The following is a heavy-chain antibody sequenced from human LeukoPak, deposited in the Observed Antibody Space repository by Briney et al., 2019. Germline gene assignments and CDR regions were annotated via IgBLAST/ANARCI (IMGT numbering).Heavy chain of an antibody. J-gene: IGHJ4*02. CDR1: GFTFSSYS. CDR3: ARGAYCSSTSCYTYFDY. D-gene: IGHD2-2*02. V-gene: IGHV3-21*01. Sequence: GGSLRLSCAASGFTFSSYSMNWVRQAPGKGLEWVSSISSSSSYIYYADSVKGRFTISRDNAKNSLYLQMNSLRAEDTAVYYCARGAYCSSTSCYTYFDYWGQGTLVTVSS. CDR2: ISSSSSYI.